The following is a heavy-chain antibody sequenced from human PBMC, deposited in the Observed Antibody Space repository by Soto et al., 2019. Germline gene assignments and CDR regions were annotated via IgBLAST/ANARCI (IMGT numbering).Heavy chain of an antibody. Sequence: GESLKISCKASGYSFTTYWVGWVRQMPGKGLEWMGIIYPGDSDTRYSPSFQGQVTISADKPISTAYLQWSSLKASDTAIYYCARRVYGYRYADWGQGPLVTVSS. CDR1: GYSFTTYW. CDR2: IYPGDSDT. J-gene: IGHJ4*02. D-gene: IGHD5-12*01. CDR3: ARRVYGYRYAD. V-gene: IGHV5-51*01.